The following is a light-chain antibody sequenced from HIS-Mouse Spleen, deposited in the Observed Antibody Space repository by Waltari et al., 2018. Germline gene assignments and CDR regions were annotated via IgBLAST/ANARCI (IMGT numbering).Light chain of an antibody. V-gene: IGLV1-44*01. J-gene: IGLJ2*01. Sequence: SVLTQPPSASGTPGQRVTLSCSGSSSNIGRNTVNWYQQLPGTAPKLLIYSNNQRPSGVPDRFSGSKSGTSASLAISGLQSEDEADYYCAAWDDSLNGVVFGGGTKLTVL. CDR2: SNN. CDR1: SSNIGRNT. CDR3: AAWDDSLNGVV.